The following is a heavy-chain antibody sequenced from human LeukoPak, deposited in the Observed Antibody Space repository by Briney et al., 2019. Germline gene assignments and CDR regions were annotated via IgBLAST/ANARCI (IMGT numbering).Heavy chain of an antibody. CDR2: MNPNSGHT. CDR3: ARVPRESNSH. V-gene: IGHV1-8*01. Sequence: GAAVKVSCKASGYTFSNYDINWVRQATGQGLEWMGYMNPNSGHTVYAQKFQGRVTMTRDTSISTAYMELSSLRFDDTAVYYCARVPRESNSHWGQGTPVTVSS. D-gene: IGHD1-1*01. CDR1: GYTFSNYD. J-gene: IGHJ4*02.